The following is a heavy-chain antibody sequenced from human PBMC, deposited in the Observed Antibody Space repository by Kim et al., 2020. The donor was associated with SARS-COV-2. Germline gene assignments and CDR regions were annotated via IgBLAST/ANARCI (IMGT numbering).Heavy chain of an antibody. J-gene: IGHJ4*02. Sequence: KGRFTISRDNSKNTLYLQRNSLRAEDTAVYYCARGGYDILTGYWAYYFDYWGQGTLVTVSS. CDR3: ARGGYDILTGYWAYYFDY. V-gene: IGHV3-30*01. D-gene: IGHD3-9*01.